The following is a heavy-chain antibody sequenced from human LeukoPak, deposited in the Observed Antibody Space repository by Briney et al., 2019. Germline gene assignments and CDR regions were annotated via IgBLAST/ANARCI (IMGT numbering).Heavy chain of an antibody. CDR3: ARDLNLEYYYGSGSYLFDY. D-gene: IGHD3-10*01. CDR1: GFTFSSYS. J-gene: IGHJ4*02. CDR2: ISSSSSYI. Sequence: GGSLRLSCAASGFTFSSYSMNWVRQAPGKGLEWVSSISSSSSYIYYADSVKGRFTISRDNAKNSLYLQMNSLRAEDTAVYYCARDLNLEYYYGSGSYLFDYWGQGTLVTVSS. V-gene: IGHV3-21*01.